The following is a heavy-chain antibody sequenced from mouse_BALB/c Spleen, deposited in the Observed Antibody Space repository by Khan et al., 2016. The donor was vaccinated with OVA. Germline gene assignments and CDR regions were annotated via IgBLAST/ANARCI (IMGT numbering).Heavy chain of an antibody. CDR2: ISSVAYSI. Sequence: EVELVESGGGLVQPGGSRKLSCAASGFTFIDYGMAWVRQTPGKGPAWIAFISSVAYSIYYPDTVTGRFTISRENAKNTLYLEMSSLRSDDTAMYYCARGGFAYWGQGTLVTVSA. CDR3: ARGGFAY. V-gene: IGHV5-15*02. CDR1: GFTFIDYG. J-gene: IGHJ3*01.